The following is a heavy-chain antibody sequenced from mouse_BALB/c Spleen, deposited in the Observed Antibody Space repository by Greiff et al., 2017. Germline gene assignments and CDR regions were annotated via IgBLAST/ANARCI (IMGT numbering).Heavy chain of an antibody. CDR2: ISSGSSTI. D-gene: IGHD1-1*01. CDR3: ARLNYYGSSPLAMDY. V-gene: IGHV5-17*02. Sequence: EVQRVESGGGLVQPGGSRKLSCAASGFTFRSFGMHWVRQAPEKGLEWVAYISSGSSTIYYADTVKGRFTISRDDPENTLFLQLTSLRSEDTAMYYCARLNYYGSSPLAMDYWGQGTSVTVSS. J-gene: IGHJ4*01. CDR1: GFTFRSFG.